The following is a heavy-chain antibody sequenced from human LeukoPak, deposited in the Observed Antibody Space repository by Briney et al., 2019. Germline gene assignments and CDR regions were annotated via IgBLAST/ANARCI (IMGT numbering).Heavy chain of an antibody. CDR2: INHSGST. CDR3: ARGGRIVGATGNLDY. CDR1: GGSFSGYY. D-gene: IGHD1-26*01. J-gene: IGHJ4*02. V-gene: IGHV4-34*01. Sequence: SETLSLTCAVYGGSFSGYYWSWIRQPPGKGLEWVGEINHSGSTNYNPSLKSRVTISVDTSKNQFSLKLSSVTAADTAVYYCARGGRIVGATGNLDYWGQGTLVTVSS.